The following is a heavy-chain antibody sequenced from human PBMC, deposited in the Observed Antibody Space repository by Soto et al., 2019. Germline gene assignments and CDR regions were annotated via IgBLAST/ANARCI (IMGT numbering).Heavy chain of an antibody. D-gene: IGHD3-22*01. CDR3: ARDTFYYDSSGYLGY. V-gene: IGHV3-30-3*01. CDR2: ISYDGSNK. CDR1: GFTFSSYA. J-gene: IGHJ4*02. Sequence: QVQLVESGGGVVQPGRSPRLSCAASGFTFSSYAMHWVRQAPGKGLEWVAVISYDGSNKYYADSVKGRFTISRDNSKNTLYLQMNSLRAEDTAVYYCARDTFYYDSSGYLGYWGQGTLVTVSS.